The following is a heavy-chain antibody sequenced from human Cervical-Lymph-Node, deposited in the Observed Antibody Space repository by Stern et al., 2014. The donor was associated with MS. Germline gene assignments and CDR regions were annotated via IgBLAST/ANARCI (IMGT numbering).Heavy chain of an antibody. V-gene: IGHV3-7*04. CDR1: GFTFSNYW. CDR3: ARAVRELGT. J-gene: IGHJ5*02. CDR2: IKTDGSEK. Sequence: EVQLVESGGGLVQPGESLRLSCAVSGFTFSNYWMTWVRQAPGKGLEWVASIKTDGSEKSYVAPVKGRFTISRDNVKNSMYPQMNSLRAEDSAVYYCARAVRELGTWGQGALVTVSS. D-gene: IGHD1-7*01.